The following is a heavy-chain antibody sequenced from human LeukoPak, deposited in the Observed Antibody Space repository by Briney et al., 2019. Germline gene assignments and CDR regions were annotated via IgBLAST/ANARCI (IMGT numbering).Heavy chain of an antibody. Sequence: GSLRLSCSAYGFTFKNYAMHWVCQAPGKGLEYVSGIIGNGGVTYYADSVKGRFTISRDNSKNTLYFQMSSLRAEDTAVYYCVKSPGDSVPNWGQGSLVTVSS. J-gene: IGHJ1*01. V-gene: IGHV3-64*05. CDR2: IIGNGGVT. D-gene: IGHD7-27*01. CDR3: VKSPGDSVPN. CDR1: GFTFKNYA.